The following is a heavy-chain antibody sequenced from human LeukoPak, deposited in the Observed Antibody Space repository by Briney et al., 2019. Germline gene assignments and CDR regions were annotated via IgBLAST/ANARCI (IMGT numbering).Heavy chain of an antibody. CDR3: ARSCSGQYCYAYNWFDP. V-gene: IGHV3-7*03. Sequence: GGCLTLSCAASEFKFNNYWMSWVRQAPGKGLEWVANIKQDGSEIHYADTVKGRFTISRDNARNSLYLQMNSLRTEDTAVYYCARSCSGQYCYAYNWFDPWGQGTLVTV. D-gene: IGHD2-15*01. CDR1: EFKFNNYW. CDR2: IKQDGSEI. J-gene: IGHJ5*02.